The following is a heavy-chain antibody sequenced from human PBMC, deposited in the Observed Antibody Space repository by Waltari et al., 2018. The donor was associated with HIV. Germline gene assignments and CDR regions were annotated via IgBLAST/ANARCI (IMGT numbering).Heavy chain of an antibody. CDR3: AREMYDTSGYYYFDY. CDR1: GYTFTSYG. V-gene: IGHV1-18*01. J-gene: IGHJ4*02. Sequence: QVQLVQSGAEVKKPGASVKVSCQASGYTFTSYGISWVRQAPGQGLEWMGWTSTYNGNTNYAQKLQGRVTMTTDTTTNTAYMDLRSLRSDDTAVYYCAREMYDTSGYYYFDYWGQGTLVTVSS. D-gene: IGHD3-22*01. CDR2: TSTYNGNT.